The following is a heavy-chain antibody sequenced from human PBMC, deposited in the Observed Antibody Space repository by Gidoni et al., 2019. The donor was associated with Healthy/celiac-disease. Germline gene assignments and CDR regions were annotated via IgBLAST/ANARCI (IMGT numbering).Heavy chain of an antibody. V-gene: IGHV1-69*12. Sequence: QVQLVPSADEEKKPGSSVKVSCKAAGGTFSNYALSCGRQVPGQGLECRGGIIPICGTANYAQKLQGRVTITADESTSTAYMELSSLRAEDTAVNYCARDPGDCSVGSCYSKSWFDPWGQGTLVTVSS. CDR2: IIPICGTA. D-gene: IGHD2-15*01. CDR1: GGTFSNYA. J-gene: IGHJ5*02. CDR3: ARDPGDCSVGSCYSKSWFDP.